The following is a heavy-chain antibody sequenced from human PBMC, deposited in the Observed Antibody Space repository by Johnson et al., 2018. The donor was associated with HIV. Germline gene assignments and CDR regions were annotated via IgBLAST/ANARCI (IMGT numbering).Heavy chain of an antibody. V-gene: IGHV3-20*04. CDR1: GFTFSSYA. J-gene: IGHJ3*02. D-gene: IGHD1-26*01. CDR3: ARADRDSGTYHDAFDI. CDR2: INWNGGST. Sequence: VQLVESGGGVVQPGRSLRLSCAASGFTFSSYAMHWVRQAPGKGLEWVSGINWNGGSTGYADSVKGRFTISRDNAKNSLYLQMNSLTVEDTALYYCARADRDSGTYHDAFDIWGQGTMVTVSS.